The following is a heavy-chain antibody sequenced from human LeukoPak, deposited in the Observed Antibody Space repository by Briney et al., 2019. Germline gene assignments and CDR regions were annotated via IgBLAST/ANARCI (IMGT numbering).Heavy chain of an antibody. CDR2: ISNSGSTI. Sequence: GGSLRLSCAASGFTFSSYEMNWVRQAPGKGLEWVSYISNSGSTIYHADSVKGRFTISRDNAKNSLYLQMNSLRAEDTAVYYCARALLGDVLRYFDWFHSWFDPWGQGTLVAVSS. J-gene: IGHJ5*02. D-gene: IGHD3-9*01. CDR3: ARALLGDVLRYFDWFHSWFDP. V-gene: IGHV3-48*03. CDR1: GFTFSSYE.